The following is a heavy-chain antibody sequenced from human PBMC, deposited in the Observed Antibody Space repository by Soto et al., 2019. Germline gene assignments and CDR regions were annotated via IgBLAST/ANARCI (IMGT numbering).Heavy chain of an antibody. CDR1: GYTFSSYY. Sequence: QVQLVQSGAEVKKPGASVKVSCKASGYTFSSYYIHWVRQAPGQDLEWIGIINPNGGSTNYAQNFKGSLTVTRDTSTATVYLDLSALTSDDTALYYCARGLGLGDCWGQGTLVTVSS. D-gene: IGHD3-9*01. CDR2: INPNGGST. V-gene: IGHV1-46*01. J-gene: IGHJ4*02. CDR3: ARGLGLGDC.